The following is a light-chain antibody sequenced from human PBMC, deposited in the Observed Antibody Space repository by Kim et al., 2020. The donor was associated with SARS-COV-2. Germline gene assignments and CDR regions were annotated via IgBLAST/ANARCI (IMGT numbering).Light chain of an antibody. CDR3: QQYDNLPLT. CDR1: QGISKY. CDR2: GAS. Sequence: ASIGDIVTITCQASQGISKYLSWYQQKPGKAPNLLISGASNLETGVPSRFSGSGSGTDFTFIISSLQPEDIATYYCQQYDNLPLTFGGGTKGDIK. V-gene: IGKV1-33*01. J-gene: IGKJ4*01.